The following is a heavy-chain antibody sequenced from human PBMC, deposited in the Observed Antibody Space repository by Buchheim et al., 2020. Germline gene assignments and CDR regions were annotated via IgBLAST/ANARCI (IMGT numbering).Heavy chain of an antibody. V-gene: IGHV3-74*01. J-gene: IGHJ4*02. CDR2: INSDGSST. CDR1: GFTFSSYW. D-gene: IGHD3-22*01. Sequence: EVQLVESGGGLVQPGGSLRLSCAASGFTFSSYWMHWVRQAPGKGLVWVSRINSDGSSTSYADSVKGRFTISRANAKNTLYLQMNSLRAEDTAVYYCARGGPYYYDSSGYYPVDNVDYWGQGTL. CDR3: ARGGPYYYDSSGYYPVDNVDY.